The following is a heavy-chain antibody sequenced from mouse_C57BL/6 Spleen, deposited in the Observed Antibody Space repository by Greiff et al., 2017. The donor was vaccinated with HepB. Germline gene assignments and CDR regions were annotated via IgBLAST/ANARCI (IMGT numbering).Heavy chain of an antibody. Sequence: QVQLKQSGAELARPGASVKMSCKASGYTFTSYTMHWVKQRPGQGLEWIGYINPSSGYTKYNQKFKDKATLTADKSSSTAYMQLSSLTSEDSAVYYCARTRTVDWYFDVWGTGTTVTVSS. CDR3: ARTRTVDWYFDV. CDR1: GYTFTSYT. V-gene: IGHV1-4*01. CDR2: INPSSGYT. J-gene: IGHJ1*03. D-gene: IGHD1-1*01.